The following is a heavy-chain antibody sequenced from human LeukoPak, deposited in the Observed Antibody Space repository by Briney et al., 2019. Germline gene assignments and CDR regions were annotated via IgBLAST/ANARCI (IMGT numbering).Heavy chain of an antibody. CDR2: IIPIFGTA. V-gene: IGHV1-69*13. Sequence: ASVKVSCKASGGTFSSYAISWVRQAPGQRLEWMGGIIPIFGTANYAQKFQGRVTITADESTSTAYMELSSLRSEDTAVYYCARVSRITIFGVVTSTHLDYWGQGTLVTVSS. J-gene: IGHJ4*02. CDR3: ARVSRITIFGVVTSTHLDY. CDR1: GGTFSSYA. D-gene: IGHD3-3*01.